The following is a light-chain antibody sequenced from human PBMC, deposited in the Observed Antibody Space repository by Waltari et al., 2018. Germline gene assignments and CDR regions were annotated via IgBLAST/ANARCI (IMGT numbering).Light chain of an antibody. CDR2: EVS. V-gene: IGLV2-23*02. Sequence: QSALTQPASVSGSPGQSITISCTGTSSDVGSYNLFPWYQQHPGKAPKLMIYEVSKRPSGVSNRFSGSKSGNTASLTIARLQAEDEADYYCCSYAGSSTLVFGTGTKVTVL. CDR3: CSYAGSSTLV. CDR1: SSDVGSYNL. J-gene: IGLJ1*01.